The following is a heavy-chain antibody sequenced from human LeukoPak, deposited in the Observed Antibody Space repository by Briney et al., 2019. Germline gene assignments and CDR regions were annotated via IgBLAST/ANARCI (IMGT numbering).Heavy chain of an antibody. CDR3: ARNVVTGAGYYYYMDV. CDR2: IIPIFGTA. V-gene: IGHV1-69*05. J-gene: IGHJ6*03. D-gene: IGHD1-20*01. Sequence: SVKVSCKASGGTFSSYAISWVRQAPGQGLEWMGGIIPIFGTANYAQKFQGRVTITTDESTSTAYMELSSLRSEDTAVYYCARNVVTGAGYYYYMDVWGKGTTVTVSS. CDR1: GGTFSSYA.